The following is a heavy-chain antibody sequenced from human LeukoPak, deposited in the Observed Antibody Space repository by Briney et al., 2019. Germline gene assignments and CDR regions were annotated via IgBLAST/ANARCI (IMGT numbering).Heavy chain of an antibody. CDR1: GYTFTGYY. J-gene: IGHJ4*02. CDR3: ATDSNPRWLQSTLDY. V-gene: IGHV1-2*06. D-gene: IGHD5-24*01. Sequence: GASVKVSCKASGYTFTGYYMHWVRQAPGQGLEWMGRINPNSGGTSYAQKFQGRVTMTRDTSISTAYMELSRLRSDDTAVYYCATDSNPRWLQSTLDYWGQGTLVTVSS. CDR2: INPNSGGT.